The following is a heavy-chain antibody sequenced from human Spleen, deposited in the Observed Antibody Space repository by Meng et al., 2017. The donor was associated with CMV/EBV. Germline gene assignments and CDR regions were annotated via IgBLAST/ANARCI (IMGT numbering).Heavy chain of an antibody. D-gene: IGHD3-16*01. Sequence: GESLKISCAASGFTFSSYAMHWVRQAPGKGLEWVAVISYDGSNKYYADSVKGRFTISRDNSKNTVYLQMKSLRTEDTAMFYCAKRRTGGNYYGMDVWGQGTTVTVSS. CDR3: AKRRTGGNYYGMDV. CDR1: GFTFSSYA. CDR2: ISYDGSNK. V-gene: IGHV3-30-3*02. J-gene: IGHJ6*02.